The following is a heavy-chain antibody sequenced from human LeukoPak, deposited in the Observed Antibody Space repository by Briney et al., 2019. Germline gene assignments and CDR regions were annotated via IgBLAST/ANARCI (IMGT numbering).Heavy chain of an antibody. J-gene: IGHJ3*02. D-gene: IGHD3-10*01. V-gene: IGHV4-61*02. Sequence: SETLSLSCAVSGGSFSSGRYYWCWIGQPAGKVLEWIGRIYTSGSTNYNPSLKSRVTISVDTSKNQFSLKLSSVTAADTAVYYCARSLYYYGSDSFDIWGQGTMVSVSS. CDR1: GGSFSSGRYY. CDR2: IYTSGST. CDR3: ARSLYYYGSDSFDI.